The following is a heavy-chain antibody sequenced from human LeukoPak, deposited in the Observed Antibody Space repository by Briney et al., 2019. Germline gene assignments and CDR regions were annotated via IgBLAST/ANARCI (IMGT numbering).Heavy chain of an antibody. J-gene: IGHJ4*02. CDR1: GFSFSSYW. Sequence: PGGSLRLSCAASGFSFSSYWMSWVRQAPGKGLEWVAFIRYDGSNKYYADSVKGRFTISRDNSKNTLYLQMNSLRAEDTAVYYCAPTRGYFDYWGQGTLVTVSS. CDR3: APTRGYFDY. CDR2: IRYDGSNK. V-gene: IGHV3-30*02.